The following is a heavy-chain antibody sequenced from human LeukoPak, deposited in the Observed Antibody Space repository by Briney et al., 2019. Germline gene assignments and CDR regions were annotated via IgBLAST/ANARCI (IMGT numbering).Heavy chain of an antibody. CDR1: GGSFSGYY. CDR2: INHSGST. CDR3: ARSVEGYCSGGSCYSYCYYMDV. J-gene: IGHJ6*03. Sequence: SETLSLTCAVYGGSFSGYYWSWIRQPPGKGLEWIGEINHSGSTNYNPSLKSRVTISVDTSKNQFSLKLSSVTAADTAVYYCARSVEGYCSGGSCYSYCYYMDVWGKGTTVTVSS. D-gene: IGHD2-15*01. V-gene: IGHV4-34*01.